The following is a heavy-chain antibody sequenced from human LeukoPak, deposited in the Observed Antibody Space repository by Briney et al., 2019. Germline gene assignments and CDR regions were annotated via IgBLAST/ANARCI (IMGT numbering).Heavy chain of an antibody. CDR3: AKLSIIVVVTAIAIRI. V-gene: IGHV3-7*01. CDR2: IKQDGSEK. CDR1: GFAFSDYW. Sequence: GGSLRLSCAASGFAFSDYWMSWVRQAPGKGLEWVANIKQDGSEKYYVDSVKGRFTISRDNAKNSLYLQMNSLRAEDTAVYLCAKLSIIVVVTAIAIRIWGQGTMVTVSS. J-gene: IGHJ3*02. D-gene: IGHD2-21*02.